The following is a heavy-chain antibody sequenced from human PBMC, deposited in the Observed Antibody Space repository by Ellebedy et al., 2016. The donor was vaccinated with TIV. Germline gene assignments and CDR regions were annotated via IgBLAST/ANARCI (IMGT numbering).Heavy chain of an antibody. V-gene: IGHV3-33*01. CDR3: AREYQGFYFDY. Sequence: GGSLRLSCAASGFTFSSYGMHWVRQAPGKGLEWVAYMWYDGSNKNYADSVKGRFTISRDNSKNTLFLQMNSLRAEDTAVYYCAREYQGFYFDYWGQGTLVTVSS. J-gene: IGHJ4*02. CDR1: GFTFSSYG. D-gene: IGHD2-2*01. CDR2: MWYDGSNK.